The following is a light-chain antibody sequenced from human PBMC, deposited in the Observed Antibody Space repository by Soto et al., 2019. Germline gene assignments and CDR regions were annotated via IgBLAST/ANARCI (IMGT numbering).Light chain of an antibody. CDR1: KNDIGVYDF. Sequence: QSVLTQPPSASGSPGQSVTICCTGTKNDIGVYDFVSWYQHHPGKAPRLIIYEVVQRPSGVPDRFSGSKSGNTASLTVSGLQAADEADYFCKSYAGSNTDVFGSGTKLTVL. V-gene: IGLV2-8*01. J-gene: IGLJ1*01. CDR2: EVV. CDR3: KSYAGSNTDV.